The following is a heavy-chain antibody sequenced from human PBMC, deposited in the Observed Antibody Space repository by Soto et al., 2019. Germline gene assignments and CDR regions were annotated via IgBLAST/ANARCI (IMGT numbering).Heavy chain of an antibody. CDR2: IYWDDDK. D-gene: IGHD6-13*01. J-gene: IGHJ5*02. V-gene: IGHV2-5*02. CDR1: GFSLSTSGVG. CDR3: YSSSWYGWFDP. Sequence: QITLKESGPTLVKPTQTLTLTCTFSGFSLSTSGVGVGWIRQPPGKALEWLALIYWDDDKRYSPSLKSRLTITKDTSKNQVVLTMTNMDPVDTAPYYCYSSSWYGWFDPWGQGTLVTVSS.